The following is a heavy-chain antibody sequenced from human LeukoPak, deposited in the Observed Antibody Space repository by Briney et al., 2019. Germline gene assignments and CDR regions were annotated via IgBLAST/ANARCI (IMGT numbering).Heavy chain of an antibody. CDR3: ARGHIQLWLSYFDY. CDR2: ISAYNGNT. Sequence: ASVKVSCKASGYTFTNYGISWVRQAPGQGLEWMGWISAYNGNTNYAQKFQGRITMTTDTSTSTAYMELSSLRSEDTAVYYCARGHIQLWLSYFDYWGQGTLVTVSS. J-gene: IGHJ4*02. D-gene: IGHD5-18*01. V-gene: IGHV1-18*01. CDR1: GYTFTNYG.